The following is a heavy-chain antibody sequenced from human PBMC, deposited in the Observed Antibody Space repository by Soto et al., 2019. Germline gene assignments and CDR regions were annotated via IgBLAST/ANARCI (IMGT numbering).Heavy chain of an antibody. V-gene: IGHV3-33*01. Sequence: QVQLVESGGGVVQPGRSLRLSCAASGFTFSSYGMHWVRQAPGKGLEWVAVIWYDGSNKYYADSVKGRFTISRDNSKNTLYLQMNSLRAEDTAVYYCASDPPGSSGWYMVSWGQGTLVTVSS. D-gene: IGHD6-19*01. J-gene: IGHJ5*02. CDR2: IWYDGSNK. CDR1: GFTFSSYG. CDR3: ASDPPGSSGWYMVS.